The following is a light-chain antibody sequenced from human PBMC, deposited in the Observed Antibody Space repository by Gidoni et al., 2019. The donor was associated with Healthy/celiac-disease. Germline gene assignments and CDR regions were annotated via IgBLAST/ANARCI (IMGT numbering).Light chain of an antibody. CDR2: SNN. J-gene: IGLJ1*01. V-gene: IGLV1-44*01. CDR3: AAWDDSLNGAYV. Sequence: QSLLIPPPSSSATPGQRVTTSCSGSSSNIGSTTVNLYQQLPGTAPNLLIYSNNQRPSGVPDRFSGSKSGTSASLAISGVQSEDEADYYCAAWDDSLNGAYVFGTGTKVTVL. CDR1: SSNIGSTT.